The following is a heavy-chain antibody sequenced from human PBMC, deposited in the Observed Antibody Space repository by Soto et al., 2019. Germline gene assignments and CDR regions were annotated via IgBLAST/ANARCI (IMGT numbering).Heavy chain of an antibody. CDR2: ISAYNANT. J-gene: IGHJ4*02. Sequence: SGKVSFKASCYTFTSYGISWVRQAPGQGLEWMGWISAYNANTNYAQKLQGRVTMTTDTSTSTSYMELRSLRSDDTAVYFCARDRLGATGDYWGQGTLVTVSS. CDR1: CYTFTSYG. V-gene: IGHV1-18*01. CDR3: ARDRLGATGDY. D-gene: IGHD1-26*01.